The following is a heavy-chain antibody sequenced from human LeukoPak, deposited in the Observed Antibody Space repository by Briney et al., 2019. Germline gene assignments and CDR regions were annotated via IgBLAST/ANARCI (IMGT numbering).Heavy chain of an antibody. CDR2: IYYTGST. V-gene: IGHV4-39*07. CDR3: ARDGKIVGATTKGNLFDP. Sequence: PSETLSLTCTVSGGSISSGPYYWAWIRQPPGKGLEWIGSIYYTGSTYKNPSLKSRVTISVDKSKNQFSLKLSSVTAADTAVYYCARDGKIVGATTKGNLFDPWGQGTLVTVSS. CDR1: GGSISSGPYY. D-gene: IGHD1-26*01. J-gene: IGHJ5*02.